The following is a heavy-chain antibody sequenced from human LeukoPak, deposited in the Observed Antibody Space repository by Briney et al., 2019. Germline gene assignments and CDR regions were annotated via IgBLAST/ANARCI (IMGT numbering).Heavy chain of an antibody. CDR2: IKRKIDGGAT. V-gene: IGHV3-15*01. Sequence: GGSLRLSWAAPGFTFSSYAMSLVRAAPGKGPEWVGRIKRKIDGGATDYAAPVKGRFTISRDDSKNTLYLQMNSLKIEDTAVYYCTADSAVTTDDAFDIWGQGTMVTVSS. D-gene: IGHD4-17*01. CDR3: TADSAVTTDDAFDI. CDR1: GFTFSSYA. J-gene: IGHJ3*02.